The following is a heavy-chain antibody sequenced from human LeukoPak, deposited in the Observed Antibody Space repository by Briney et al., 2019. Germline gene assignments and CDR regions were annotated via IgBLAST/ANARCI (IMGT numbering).Heavy chain of an antibody. CDR3: ARRFLGNWFDP. CDR2: IIPILGIA. V-gene: IGHV1-69*04. J-gene: IGHJ5*02. D-gene: IGHD3-3*01. Sequence: ASVKVSCKASGGTFSSSAISWVRQAPGQGLEWMGRIIPILGIANYAQKLQGRVTITADKSTSTAYMELSSLRSEDTAVYYCARRFLGNWFDPWGQGTLVTVSS. CDR1: GGTFSSSA.